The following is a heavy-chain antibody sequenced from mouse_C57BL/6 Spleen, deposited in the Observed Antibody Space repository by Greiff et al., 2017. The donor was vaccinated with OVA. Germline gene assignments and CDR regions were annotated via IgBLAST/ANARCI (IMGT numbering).Heavy chain of an antibody. CDR1: GFNIKDDY. CDR3: TTNYGSSYGAMDY. D-gene: IGHD1-1*01. Sequence: SGAELVRPGASVKLSCTASGFNIKDDYMHWVKQRPEQGLEWIGWIDPENGDTEYASKFQGKATITADTSSNTAYLQLSSLTSEDTAVYYCTTNYGSSYGAMDYWGQGTSVTVSS. CDR2: IDPENGDT. J-gene: IGHJ4*01. V-gene: IGHV14-4*01.